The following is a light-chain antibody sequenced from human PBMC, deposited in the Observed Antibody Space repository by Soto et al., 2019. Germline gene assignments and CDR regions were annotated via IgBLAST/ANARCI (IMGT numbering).Light chain of an antibody. Sequence: EIVLTQFPGTLSLSPGERATLSCRASQSLSSNFLAWYHQKPGQPPRLLIHASSSRASGIPDRFSGSGSGTDFTLTISRLEPEDFAVYYCQQFDNLPRTFGQGTKVQIK. CDR3: QQFDNLPRT. CDR1: QSLSSNF. V-gene: IGKV3-20*01. CDR2: ASS. J-gene: IGKJ4*01.